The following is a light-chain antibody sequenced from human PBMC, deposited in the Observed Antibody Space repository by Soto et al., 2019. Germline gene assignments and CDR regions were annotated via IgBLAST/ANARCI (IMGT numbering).Light chain of an antibody. CDR2: GAS. V-gene: IGKV3-15*01. Sequence: EVVMTQSPVTLSVSPGERATLSCRASQSVSSNLAWYQHKPGQAPRLLIYGASTRATGIPARFSGSGSGTEFTLTISSLQSEDFAVYYCQQYNNWLTFGQGTKLEIK. CDR3: QQYNNWLT. CDR1: QSVSSN. J-gene: IGKJ2*01.